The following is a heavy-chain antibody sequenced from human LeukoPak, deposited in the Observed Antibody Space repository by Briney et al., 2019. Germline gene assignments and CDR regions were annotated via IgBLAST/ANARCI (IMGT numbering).Heavy chain of an antibody. J-gene: IGHJ5*02. CDR1: GFTFSNAW. Sequence: GGSLRLSCAASGFTFSNAWMSWVRQAPGKGLEWVGRIKSKTDGGTTDYAAPVKGRFTISRDDPKNTLYLQMNSLKTEDTAVYYCTTDSGYYYGSGSPWGQGTLVTVSS. V-gene: IGHV3-15*01. CDR2: IKSKTDGGTT. D-gene: IGHD3-10*01. CDR3: TTDSGYYYGSGSP.